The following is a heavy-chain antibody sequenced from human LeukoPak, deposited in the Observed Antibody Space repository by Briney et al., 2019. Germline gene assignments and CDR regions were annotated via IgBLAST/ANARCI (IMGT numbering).Heavy chain of an antibody. CDR1: GFTFSDHY. V-gene: IGHV3-72*01. D-gene: IGHD5-24*01. Sequence: GGSLRLSCVASGFTFSDHYMDWVRQAPGKGLEWVGRTRNKANSYTTEYAASVKGRFTISRDDSKNSLYLQMNSLKTEDTAVYYCARGGEMAQKDDAFDIWGQGTMVTVSS. J-gene: IGHJ3*02. CDR3: ARGGEMAQKDDAFDI. CDR2: TRNKANSYTT.